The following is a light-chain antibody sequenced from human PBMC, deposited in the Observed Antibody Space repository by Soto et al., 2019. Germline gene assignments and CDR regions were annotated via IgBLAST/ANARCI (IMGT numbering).Light chain of an antibody. CDR3: QSYDSSLSVV. Sequence: QSVLTQPPSVSGAPGQRVTISCTGSSSNIGAGYDVHWYQQLPGTAPKLIIYGNSNRPSGVPDRFSGSKSGTSASLAITGLQAEDEADYCCQSYDSSLSVVFGGGTKLTVL. V-gene: IGLV1-40*01. CDR1: SSNIGAGYD. J-gene: IGLJ2*01. CDR2: GNS.